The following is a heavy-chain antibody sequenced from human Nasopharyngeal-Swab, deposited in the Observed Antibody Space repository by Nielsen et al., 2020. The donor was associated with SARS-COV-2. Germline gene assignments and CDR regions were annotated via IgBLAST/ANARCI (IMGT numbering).Heavy chain of an antibody. D-gene: IGHD3-16*02. CDR3: ANAHDYVWGSYRYSDYYGMDV. CDR1: GFTFSDYY. Sequence: GESLKISCAASGFTFSDYYMSWIRQAPGKGLEWVSYISSSGSTIYYADSVKGRFTISRDNAKNSLYLQMNSLRAEDTAVYYCANAHDYVWGSYRYSDYYGMDVWGQGTTVTVSS. CDR2: ISSSGSTI. V-gene: IGHV3-11*01. J-gene: IGHJ6*02.